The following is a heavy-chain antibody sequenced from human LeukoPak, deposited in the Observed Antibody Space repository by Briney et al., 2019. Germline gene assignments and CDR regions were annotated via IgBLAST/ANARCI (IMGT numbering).Heavy chain of an antibody. CDR2: ISWNSGSI. CDR3: VKDRSIAASNNDLFDS. CDR1: GFTFDDYA. V-gene: IGHV3-9*01. J-gene: IGHJ4*02. Sequence: GGSLRLSCAASGFTFDDYAMHWVRQAPGKGLEWVSGISWNSGSIGYADSVKGRFTISRDNSKNTLYLQMSSLRADDTAVYYCVKDRSIAASNNDLFDSWGQGALVTVSS. D-gene: IGHD6-6*01.